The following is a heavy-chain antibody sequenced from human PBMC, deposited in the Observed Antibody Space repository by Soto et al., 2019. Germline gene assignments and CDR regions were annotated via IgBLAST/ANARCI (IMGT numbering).Heavy chain of an antibody. J-gene: IGHJ4*02. CDR2: TRHDGSNT. CDR1: GFTFSGYG. V-gene: IGHV3-33*01. CDR3: ARDGVGTTTYFGYFDY. Sequence: GGSLRLSCAASGFTFSGYGMHWVRQAPGKGLEWVAVTRHDGSNTYYADSVGGRFTISRDNSNKMLYLQMNSLRAEDTAVYYCARDGVGTTTYFGYFDYWGQGTLVTVSS. D-gene: IGHD1-26*01.